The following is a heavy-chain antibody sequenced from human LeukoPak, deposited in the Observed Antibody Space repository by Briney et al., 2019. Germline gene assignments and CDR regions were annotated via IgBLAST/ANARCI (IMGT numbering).Heavy chain of an antibody. J-gene: IGHJ3*02. Sequence: GGSLRLSCAASGFTFSSYSMNWVRQAPGKGLEWVSSISSSSYIYYADSVKGRFTISRDNAKNSLYLQMNSLRAEDTAVYYCARPQRITIFGVVSPRDAFDIWGQGTMVTVSS. CDR1: GFTFSSYS. V-gene: IGHV3-21*01. D-gene: IGHD3-3*01. CDR2: ISSSSYI. CDR3: ARPQRITIFGVVSPRDAFDI.